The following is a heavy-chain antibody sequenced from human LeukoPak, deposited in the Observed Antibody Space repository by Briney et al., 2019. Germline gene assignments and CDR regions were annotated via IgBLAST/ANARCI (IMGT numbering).Heavy chain of an antibody. Sequence: SETLSLTCTVSGGSISSYYWSWIRQPAGKGLEWIGRIYTSGSTNYNPSLKSRVTMSVDTSKNQFSLKLSSVTAADTAVYYCASSRYSSGWYRYWGQGTLVTVSS. V-gene: IGHV4-4*07. CDR3: ASSRYSSGWYRY. CDR2: IYTSGST. D-gene: IGHD6-19*01. J-gene: IGHJ4*02. CDR1: GGSISSYY.